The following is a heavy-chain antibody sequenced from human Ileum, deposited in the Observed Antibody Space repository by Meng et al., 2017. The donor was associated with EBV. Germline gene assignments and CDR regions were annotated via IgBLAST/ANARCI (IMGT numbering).Heavy chain of an antibody. CDR1: GGSISSSNYY. Sequence: QVQLTDLGPGPVKASQTLLLLCTVSGGSISSSNYYLSWSRQPPGKGLEWSGHIYNSGSTYYNPSLKSRITISVDTSKNQFSLKLSSVTAADTAVYYCARGQKGYFDLWGRGTLVTVSS. CDR3: ARGQKGYFDL. V-gene: IGHV4-30-4*01. J-gene: IGHJ2*01. CDR2: IYNSGST.